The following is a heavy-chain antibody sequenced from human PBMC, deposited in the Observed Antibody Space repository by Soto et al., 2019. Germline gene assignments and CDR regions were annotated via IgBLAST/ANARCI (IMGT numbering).Heavy chain of an antibody. D-gene: IGHD6-19*01. CDR1: GYTFTSYY. Sequence: ASVKVSCKASGYTFTSYYMHWVRQAPGQGLEWMGIINPSGGSTSYAQKFQGRVTMTRDTSTSTVYMELSSLRSEDTAVYYCARDPPFGSSGWSDYYGMDVWGQGTTVTVSS. J-gene: IGHJ6*02. V-gene: IGHV1-46*01. CDR2: INPSGGST. CDR3: ARDPPFGSSGWSDYYGMDV.